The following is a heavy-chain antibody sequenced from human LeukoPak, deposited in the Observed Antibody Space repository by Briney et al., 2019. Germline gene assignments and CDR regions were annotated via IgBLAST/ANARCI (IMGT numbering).Heavy chain of an antibody. CDR2: ISAYNGNT. D-gene: IGHD3-10*01. CDR1: GYSFRNYG. V-gene: IGHV1-18*01. Sequence: GASVKVSCKASGYSFRNYGISWVRQAPGQGLKYMGWISAYNGNTNYAQRLQGRVTMTADTSTSTVYMELRSLRSDDTAVYYCARGGGGYYGSGSYLIDHWGQGTLVTVSS. J-gene: IGHJ4*02. CDR3: ARGGGGYYGSGSYLIDH.